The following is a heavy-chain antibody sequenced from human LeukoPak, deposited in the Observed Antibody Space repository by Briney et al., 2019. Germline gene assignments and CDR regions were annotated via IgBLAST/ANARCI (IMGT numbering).Heavy chain of an antibody. D-gene: IGHD3-9*01. CDR1: GDSMRNFY. Sequence: SETLSLTCTVSGDSMRNFYWSWIRQSPGKELEWIGDISYSGGTIYKDSLKGRVTISVDTSKNQFSLKVNSVTAADTAVYYCARQKLYFAPPMGFDYWGQGSLVTVSS. J-gene: IGHJ4*02. V-gene: IGHV4-59*01. CDR2: ISYSGGT. CDR3: ARQKLYFAPPMGFDY.